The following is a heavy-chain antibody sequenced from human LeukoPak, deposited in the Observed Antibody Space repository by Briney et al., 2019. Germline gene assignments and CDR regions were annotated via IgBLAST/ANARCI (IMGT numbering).Heavy chain of an antibody. J-gene: IGHJ4*02. Sequence: SETLSLTCTVSGGSISSSSYYWGWIRQPPGKGLEWIGYIYYSGSTNYNPSLKSRVTISVDTSKNQFSLKLSSVTAADTAVYYCARLPRSHPIAAAGWYYFDYWGQGTLVTVSS. CDR2: IYYSGST. CDR3: ARLPRSHPIAAAGWYYFDY. D-gene: IGHD6-13*01. V-gene: IGHV4-61*05. CDR1: GGSISSSSYY.